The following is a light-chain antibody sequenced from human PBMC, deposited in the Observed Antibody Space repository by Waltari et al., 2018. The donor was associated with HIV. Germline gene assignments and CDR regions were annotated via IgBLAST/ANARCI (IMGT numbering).Light chain of an antibody. V-gene: IGLV1-47*01. Sequence: QSGLTQPPSASGTPGQRLSISCAGNNSNIGSNFVFWYRPLPGAAPTPLVYRNNQRPSGVGDRFSGSRSGASASLVISGLRVEDEADYYCASWDDGLRGHVFGSGTTVSV. J-gene: IGLJ1*01. CDR2: RNN. CDR1: NSNIGSNF. CDR3: ASWDDGLRGHV.